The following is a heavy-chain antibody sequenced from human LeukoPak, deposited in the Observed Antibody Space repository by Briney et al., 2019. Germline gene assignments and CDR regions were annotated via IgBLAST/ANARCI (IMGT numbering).Heavy chain of an antibody. Sequence: GGSLTLSCAVSGFRVNSAWMNWARQAPGKGLEWVGRISDTGTTEYAAPVKGRFTVSRDSKNTLYLQMNSLKAEDTAVYHCTRGHYGPWGQGTLVTVSS. CDR2: ISDTGTT. CDR1: GFRVNSAW. J-gene: IGHJ5*02. V-gene: IGHV3-15*07. CDR3: TRGHYGP. D-gene: IGHD3-10*01.